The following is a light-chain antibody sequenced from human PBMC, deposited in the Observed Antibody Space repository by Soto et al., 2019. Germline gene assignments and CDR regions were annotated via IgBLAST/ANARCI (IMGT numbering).Light chain of an antibody. CDR2: GAS. Sequence: IVLTQSPGTLSLSPGERATLSCRASQSVSSSYLAWYQQKPGQAPRLLIYGASIRATGIPDRFSGSGSGTDFTLTISRLEPEDFAVYYCQQYGSSPRTFGKGTKVEIK. V-gene: IGKV3-20*01. CDR1: QSVSSSY. CDR3: QQYGSSPRT. J-gene: IGKJ1*01.